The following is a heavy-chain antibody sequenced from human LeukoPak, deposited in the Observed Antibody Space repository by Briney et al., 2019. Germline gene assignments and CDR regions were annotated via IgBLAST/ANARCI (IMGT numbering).Heavy chain of an antibody. D-gene: IGHD3-9*01. CDR2: INTYNGNT. J-gene: IGHJ5*02. V-gene: IGHV1-18*01. Sequence: ASVKVSCKSTGYTFTSYGISWVRQPPGQGLEWMGWINTYNGNTNYAQKLQGRVSMNTDTSTSAAYMELRSLRSDGTGVYYCARGGETLRYCEFDPWGQGTLVTVSP. CDR3: ARGGETLRYCEFDP. CDR1: GYTFTSYG.